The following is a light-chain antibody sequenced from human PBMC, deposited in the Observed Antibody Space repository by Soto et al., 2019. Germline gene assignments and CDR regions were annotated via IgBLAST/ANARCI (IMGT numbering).Light chain of an antibody. CDR2: GNT. CDR1: STNIGAGDG. CDR3: QSYDSTLSARYV. V-gene: IGLV1-40*01. J-gene: IGLJ1*01. Sequence: QSVLKLPPSGSGSPGPRVSISFTWSSTNIGAGDGVHWYQQRPGTAPKLLIVGNTIRPSGVPDRFSDSTSGTSASLAITGLQAEDEGDYYCQSYDSTLSARYVFGTGTNVTVL.